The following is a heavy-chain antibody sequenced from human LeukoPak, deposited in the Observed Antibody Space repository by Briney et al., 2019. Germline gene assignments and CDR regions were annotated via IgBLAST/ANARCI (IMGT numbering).Heavy chain of an antibody. CDR1: GYTFISYA. V-gene: IGHV1-3*01. CDR2: INVGNGNT. Sequence: ASVKVSCKASGYTFISYAMHWVRQAPGQRPEWMGWINVGNGNTKYAQKFQGRVTISRDTSARVVYLELNSLKFEDTSMYYCARPWTGAFDIWGQGTMVTVSS. CDR3: ARPWTGAFDI. D-gene: IGHD3/OR15-3a*01. J-gene: IGHJ3*02.